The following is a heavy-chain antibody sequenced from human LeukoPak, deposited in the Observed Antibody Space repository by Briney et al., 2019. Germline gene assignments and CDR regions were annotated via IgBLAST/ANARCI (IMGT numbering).Heavy chain of an antibody. V-gene: IGHV3-48*02. CDR2: ISSSSSTI. Sequence: PGGSLRLSCAASGFTLITYTMNWVRQAPGKGLQWFSYISSSSSTIYYADSVKGRFTISRDNAKNSLYLQMNSLRDEDTAVYYCAREYSSSSGRAFDIWGQGTMVTVSS. J-gene: IGHJ3*02. CDR3: AREYSSSSGRAFDI. CDR1: GFTLITYT. D-gene: IGHD6-6*01.